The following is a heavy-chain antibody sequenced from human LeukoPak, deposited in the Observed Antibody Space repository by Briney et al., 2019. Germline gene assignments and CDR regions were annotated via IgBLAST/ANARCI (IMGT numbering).Heavy chain of an antibody. D-gene: IGHD6-19*01. CDR2: IYYSGST. V-gene: IGHV4-59*08. J-gene: IGHJ4*02. Sequence: SETLPLTCTVSGGSISNYYWSWIRQPPGKGLEWIGYIYYSGSTNYNPSLKSRVTISVDTSKNQFSLKLSSVTAADTAVYYCARQGSGSARDWGQGTLVTVSS. CDR3: ARQGSGSARD. CDR1: GGSISNYY.